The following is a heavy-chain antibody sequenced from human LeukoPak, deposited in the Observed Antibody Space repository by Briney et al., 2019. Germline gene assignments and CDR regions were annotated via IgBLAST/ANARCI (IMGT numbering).Heavy chain of an antibody. V-gene: IGHV3-15*01. Sequence: GGSLRLSCAVSGFNFNAAWMSWVRQAPGKGLEWVGRLKSRGGGETADFSAPVKGRFTVSRDDSQNTLYLQMNSLKIEDTAVYFCSWEMDVSFGRRLEHWGQGTLVTVAS. D-gene: IGHD1-26*01. CDR3: SWEMDVSFGRRLEH. CDR1: GFNFNAAW. CDR2: LKSRGGGETA. J-gene: IGHJ5*02.